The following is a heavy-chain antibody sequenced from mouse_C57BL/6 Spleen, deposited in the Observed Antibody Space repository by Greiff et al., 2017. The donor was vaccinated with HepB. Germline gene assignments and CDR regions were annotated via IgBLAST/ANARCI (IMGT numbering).Heavy chain of an antibody. J-gene: IGHJ3*01. D-gene: IGHD1-1*01. Sequence: QVQLQQPGAELVKPGASVKMSCKASGYTFTSYWITWVKQRPGQGLEWIGDIYPGSGSTNYNEKFKSKATLTVDTSSSTAYMQLSSLTSEDSAVYYRAREVYYGSRGFAYWGQGTLVTVSA. CDR3: AREVYYGSRGFAY. CDR1: GYTFTSYW. V-gene: IGHV1-55*01. CDR2: IYPGSGST.